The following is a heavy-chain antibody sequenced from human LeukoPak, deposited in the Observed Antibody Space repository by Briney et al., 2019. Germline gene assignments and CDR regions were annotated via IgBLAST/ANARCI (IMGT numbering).Heavy chain of an antibody. V-gene: IGHV4-39*07. Sequence: SETLSLTCTVSGGSISSSSYYWGWIRQPPGKGLEWIGSIYYSGSTYYNPSLKSRVTISVDTSKNQFSLKLSSVTAADTAVYYCARGHYYFGWFDPWGQGTLVTVSS. CDR1: GGSISSSSYY. CDR3: ARGHYYFGWFDP. CDR2: IYYSGST. J-gene: IGHJ5*02. D-gene: IGHD3-10*01.